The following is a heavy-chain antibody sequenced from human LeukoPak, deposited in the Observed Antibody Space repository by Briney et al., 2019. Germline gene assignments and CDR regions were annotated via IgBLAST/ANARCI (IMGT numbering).Heavy chain of an antibody. CDR2: IIPILGIA. D-gene: IGHD5-18*01. V-gene: IGHV1-69*04. CDR1: GGTFSSYA. Sequence: SVKVSCKASGGTFSSYAISWVRQAPGQGLEWMGRIIPILGIANYAQTFQGRVTITADKSTSTAYMELSRLRSEDTAVYYCARAARIQLWSNFDYWGQGTLVTVSS. J-gene: IGHJ4*02. CDR3: ARAARIQLWSNFDY.